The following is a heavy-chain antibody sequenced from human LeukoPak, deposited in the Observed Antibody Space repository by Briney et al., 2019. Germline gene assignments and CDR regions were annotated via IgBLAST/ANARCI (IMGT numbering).Heavy chain of an antibody. CDR3: TRYSWYYFDY. J-gene: IGHJ4*02. CDR2: IRSKAYGGTT. V-gene: IGHV3-49*04. CDR1: GFTFGDYA. D-gene: IGHD6-13*01. Sequence: PERSLRLSCTASGFTFGDYAMSWVRQAPGKGLEWVGFIRSKAYGGTTEYAASVKGRFTISRDDSKSIAYLQMNSLKTEDTAVYYCTRYSWYYFDYWGQGTLVTVSS.